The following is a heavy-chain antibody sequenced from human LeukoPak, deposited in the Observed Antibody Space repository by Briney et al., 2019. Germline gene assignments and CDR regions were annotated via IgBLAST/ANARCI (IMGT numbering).Heavy chain of an antibody. CDR1: GFTFDDYA. V-gene: IGHV3-9*01. CDR2: ISWNSGSI. D-gene: IGHD3-16*02. J-gene: IGHJ4*02. CDR3: AKVGISMITCGGVIRGDPYFDY. Sequence: GRSLRLSCAASGFTFDDYAMHWVRQAPGKGLEWVSGISWNSGSIGYADSVKGRFTISRDNAKNSLYLQMNSLRAEDTALYYCAKVGISMITCGGVIRGDPYFDYWGQGTLDTVSS.